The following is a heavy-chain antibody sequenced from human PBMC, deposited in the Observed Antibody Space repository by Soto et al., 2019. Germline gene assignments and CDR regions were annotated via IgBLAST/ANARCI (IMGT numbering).Heavy chain of an antibody. CDR3: ARDMWELLYDGMDV. Sequence: QVPLVQSGAEVKKPGASVKVSCKASGYTFTSYAMHWVRQAPGQRLEWMGWINAGNGNTKYSQKFQGRVTITRDTSASTAYMELSSLRSEDTAVYYCARDMWELLYDGMDVWGQGTTVTVSS. J-gene: IGHJ6*02. D-gene: IGHD1-26*01. V-gene: IGHV1-3*01. CDR2: INAGNGNT. CDR1: GYTFTSYA.